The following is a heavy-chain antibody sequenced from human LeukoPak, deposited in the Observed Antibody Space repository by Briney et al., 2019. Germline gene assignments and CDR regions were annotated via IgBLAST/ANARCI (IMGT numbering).Heavy chain of an antibody. CDR2: INTDTGNP. J-gene: IGHJ4*02. D-gene: IGHD2-15*01. CDR3: ARVGGGGYCSAGTCYPNY. V-gene: IGHV7-4-1*02. CDR1: GYTFTRYA. Sequence: ASVKVSCKASGYTFTRYAMNWVRQAPGQGLEWMGWINTDTGNPTYAQGFTGRFVFSLDTSLSTAYLQISSLKAEDTAVYYCARVGGGGYCSAGTCYPNYWGQGTLVTVS.